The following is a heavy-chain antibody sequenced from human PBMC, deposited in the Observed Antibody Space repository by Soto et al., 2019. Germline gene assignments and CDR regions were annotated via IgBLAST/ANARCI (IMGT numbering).Heavy chain of an antibody. CDR3: ARSSWGVFGIIMEGTNWFLP. Sequence: ASVKVSCKAPGDTFTSYYMHWVRQAPGHGLEWMGVINTNGGSTRFAQKFQGRVTMTSDTSTSTVYKELRGLTSEDTAVYYCARSSWGVFGIIMEGTNWFLPWGQGTLVTVSS. V-gene: IGHV1-46*01. J-gene: IGHJ5*02. CDR1: GDTFTSYY. D-gene: IGHD3-10*01. CDR2: INTNGGST.